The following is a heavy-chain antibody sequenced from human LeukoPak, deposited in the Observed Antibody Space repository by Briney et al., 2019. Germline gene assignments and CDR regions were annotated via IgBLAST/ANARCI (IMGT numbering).Heavy chain of an antibody. CDR1: GFTLSNYA. J-gene: IGHJ5*02. CDR2: ITYDGSNI. V-gene: IGHV3-30*04. D-gene: IGHD5-12*01. CDR3: VRVRDSGRSLYNWFDP. Sequence: PGGSLRLSCAASGFTLSNYAMHWVRQAPGKGLEWVAVITYDGSNIDYVDSVKGRFTISRDNSKSTLYLQMNSLRPEDTAVYYCVRVRDSGRSLYNWFDPWGQGTLVTVSS.